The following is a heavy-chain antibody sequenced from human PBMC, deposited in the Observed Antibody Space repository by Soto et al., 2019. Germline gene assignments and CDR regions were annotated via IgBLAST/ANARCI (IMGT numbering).Heavy chain of an antibody. CDR3: AGGHCSSTSCYSWFDP. Sequence: SETLSLTCAVSGGSISSGGYSWSWIRQPPGKGLEWIGYIYHSGSTYYNPSLKSRVTISVDRSKNQFSLKLSSVTAADTAVYYCAGGHCSSTSCYSWFDPWGQGTLVTVSS. J-gene: IGHJ5*02. CDR2: IYHSGST. V-gene: IGHV4-30-2*01. D-gene: IGHD2-2*01. CDR1: GGSISSGGYS.